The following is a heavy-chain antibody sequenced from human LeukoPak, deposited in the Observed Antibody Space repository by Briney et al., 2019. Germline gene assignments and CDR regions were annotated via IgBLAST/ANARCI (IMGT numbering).Heavy chain of an antibody. Sequence: SETLSLTCTVSGGSISSYYWSWIRQPPGKGLEWIGYIYYSGSTNYNPSLKSRVTISVDTSKNQFSLKLSSVTAADTAVYYCASSMVRGAHLYGMDVGGQGTTVTVSS. D-gene: IGHD3-10*01. CDR2: IYYSGST. CDR3: ASSMVRGAHLYGMDV. V-gene: IGHV4-59*01. CDR1: GGSISSYY. J-gene: IGHJ6*02.